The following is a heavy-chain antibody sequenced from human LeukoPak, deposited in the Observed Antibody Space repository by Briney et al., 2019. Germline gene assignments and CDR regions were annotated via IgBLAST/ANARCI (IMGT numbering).Heavy chain of an antibody. J-gene: IGHJ4*02. Sequence: GGSLRLSCAASGFTFSNAWMSWVRQAPGKGLEWVGRIKSKTDGGTTDYAAPVKGRFTISRDDSKNTLYLQMNSLKTEDTAVYYCTTELPYDSSGYLNWGQGTLVTVSS. CDR3: TTELPYDSSGYLN. V-gene: IGHV3-15*01. CDR2: IKSKTDGGTT. CDR1: GFTFSNAW. D-gene: IGHD3-22*01.